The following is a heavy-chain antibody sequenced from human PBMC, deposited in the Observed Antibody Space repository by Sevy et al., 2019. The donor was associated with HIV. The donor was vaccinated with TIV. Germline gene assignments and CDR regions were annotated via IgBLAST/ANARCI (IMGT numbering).Heavy chain of an antibody. CDR1: GITFTTSG. D-gene: IGHD3-9*01. J-gene: IGHJ6*02. V-gene: IGHV3-30*18. CDR2: ISYDGRNK. CDR3: AKDFTGYNGMDV. Sequence: GGSLRLSCAVSGITFTTSGMHWVRQAPGKGLEWVAVISYDGRNKFYGDSVKGRFTISRDNSKNMLYLQVNGLTTEDTAVYYCAKDFTGYNGMDVWGQGTMVTVSS.